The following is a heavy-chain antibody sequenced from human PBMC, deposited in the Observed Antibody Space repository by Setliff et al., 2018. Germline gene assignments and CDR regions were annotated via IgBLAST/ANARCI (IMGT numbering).Heavy chain of an antibody. CDR2: INHSGGT. V-gene: IGHV4-34*01. CDR3: ARAAPYYNFWSGYYTPTNWFDP. D-gene: IGHD3-3*01. CDR1: GGSFSTYY. J-gene: IGHJ5*02. Sequence: SETLSLTCAVYGGSFSTYYWIWIRQPPGKGLEWIGEINHSGGTNYNPSLKSRVTISVDTSKNQFSLKLSSVTAADTAVYYCARAAPYYNFWSGYYTPTNWFDPWGQGTLVTVSS.